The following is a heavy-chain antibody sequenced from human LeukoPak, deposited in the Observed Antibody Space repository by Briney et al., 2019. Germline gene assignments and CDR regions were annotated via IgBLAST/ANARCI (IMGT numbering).Heavy chain of an antibody. CDR1: GYTFTGYY. D-gene: IGHD6-13*01. CDR2: INPNSGGT. V-gene: IGHV1-2*02. CDR3: ARSRGRAAAGNFDY. J-gene: IGHJ4*02. Sequence: ASVKDSCKASGYTFTGYYMHWVRQAPGQGLEWMGWINPNSGGTNYAQKFQGRVTMTRDTSISTAYMELSRLRSDDTAVYYCARSRGRAAAGNFDYWGQGTLVTVSS.